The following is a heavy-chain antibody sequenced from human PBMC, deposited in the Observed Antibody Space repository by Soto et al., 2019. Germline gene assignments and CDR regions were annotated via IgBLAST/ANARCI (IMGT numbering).Heavy chain of an antibody. CDR1: GFIFSAYA. J-gene: IGHJ6*02. CDR2: ISGSGGTT. D-gene: IGHD3-10*01. CDR3: AKVIGGSDSYWGGSHYYYALDV. V-gene: IGHV3-23*01. Sequence: EVQLLESGGGWTQPGGSLRLSCAASGFIFSAYAMYWVPQAPGKGLGGGSVISGSGGTTDYADSVRGRFTRSRENSRNPTYQKMLRLRAEDTAVYYCAKVIGGSDSYWGGSHYYYALDVWDQGTTVTVSS.